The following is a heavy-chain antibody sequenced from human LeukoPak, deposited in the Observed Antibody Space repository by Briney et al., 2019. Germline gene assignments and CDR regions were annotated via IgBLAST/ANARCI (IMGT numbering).Heavy chain of an antibody. J-gene: IGHJ4*02. CDR1: GFTFSSYS. CDR3: ARDVHDFWSGYYDY. D-gene: IGHD3-3*01. CDR2: ISSSSSTI. V-gene: IGHV3-48*01. Sequence: GGSLRLSCAASGFTFSSYSMNWVRQAPGKGLEWVSYISSSSSTIYYADSVKGRFTISRDNAKNPLYLQMNSLRAEDTAVYYCARDVHDFWSGYYDYWGQGTLVTVSS.